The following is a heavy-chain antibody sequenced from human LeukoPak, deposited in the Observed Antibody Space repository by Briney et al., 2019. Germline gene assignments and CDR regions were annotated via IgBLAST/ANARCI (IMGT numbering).Heavy chain of an antibody. J-gene: IGHJ4*02. Sequence: GGSLRLSCAASGFTFSSYSMNWVRQAPGKGLEWVSSISSSSSYIYYADSVKGRFTISRDNAKNSLYLQMNSLRAEDTAVYYCARDQHLTIFCPFAYWGQGTLVTVSS. D-gene: IGHD3-9*01. CDR3: ARDQHLTIFCPFAY. CDR1: GFTFSSYS. CDR2: ISSSSSYI. V-gene: IGHV3-21*01.